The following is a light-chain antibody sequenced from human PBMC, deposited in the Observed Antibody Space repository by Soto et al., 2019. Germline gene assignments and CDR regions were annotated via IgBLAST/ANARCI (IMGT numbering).Light chain of an antibody. V-gene: IGLV2-14*01. CDR2: DVT. CDR3: CSYTSSTSYV. J-gene: IGLJ1*01. CDR1: SSDVGGYNF. Sequence: QSALTQPASVSGSPGQSITISCTGTSSDVGGYNFVTWYQQYPGKAPKLVIHDVTRRPSGVSNRFSGSKSGTTASLTISGLQAEDEADYYCCSYTSSTSYVFGTGTQLTVL.